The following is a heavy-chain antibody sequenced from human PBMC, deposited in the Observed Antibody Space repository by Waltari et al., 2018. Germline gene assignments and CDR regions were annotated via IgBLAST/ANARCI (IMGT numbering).Heavy chain of an antibody. CDR2: SYYSGST. V-gene: IGHV4-59*01. D-gene: IGHD6-19*01. CDR3: ARDWVGQWLGKYYYYGMDV. J-gene: IGHJ6*02. Sequence: QVQLQESGPGLVKPSETLSLTCTVPGGSISSYYWRWVRQPPGRGLEWIGYSYYSGSTNYNPSLKSRVTISVDTSKNQFSLKLSSVTAADTAVYYCARDWVGQWLGKYYYYGMDVWGQGTTVTVSS. CDR1: GGSISSYY.